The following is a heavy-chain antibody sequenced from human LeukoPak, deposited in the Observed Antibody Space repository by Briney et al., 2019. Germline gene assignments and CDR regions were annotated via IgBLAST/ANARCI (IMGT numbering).Heavy chain of an antibody. CDR3: ARLVYGALNY. J-gene: IGHJ4*02. V-gene: IGHV3-66*01. D-gene: IGHD3-16*01. CDR2: IYSGGST. Sequence: GGSLRLSCAASGFTVSSNYMSWVRQAPGKGLEWVSVIYSGGSTYYADSVKGGFTISRDNSKNTLYLQMNSLRAEDTAVYYCARLVYGALNYWGQGTLVTVSS. CDR1: GFTVSSNY.